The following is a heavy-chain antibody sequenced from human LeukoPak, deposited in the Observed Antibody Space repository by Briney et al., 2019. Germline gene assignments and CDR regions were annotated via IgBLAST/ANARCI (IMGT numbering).Heavy chain of an antibody. CDR3: AREIGSSWYGIYYYYGMDV. CDR1: GFTFSNAW. CDR2: IYSGGST. Sequence: GGSLRLSCAASGFTFSNAWMSWVRQAPGKGLEWVSVIYSGGSTYYADSVKGRFTISRDNSKNTLYLQMNSLRAEDTAVYYCAREIGSSWYGIYYYYGMDVWGQGTTVTVSS. J-gene: IGHJ6*02. D-gene: IGHD6-13*01. V-gene: IGHV3-66*01.